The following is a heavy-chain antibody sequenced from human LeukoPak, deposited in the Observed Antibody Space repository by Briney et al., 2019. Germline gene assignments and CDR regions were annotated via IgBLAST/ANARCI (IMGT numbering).Heavy chain of an antibody. J-gene: IGHJ4*02. V-gene: IGHV3-53*01. Sequence: GGSLRLSCAASGFTFSSYMSWVRQAPGKGLEWVSVLYSGGNTYYADSVKGRFTISRDNSKNTLYLQMNSLRGEDTAVYYCARGHIAVAGFYGAGPSDYWGQGTLVTVPS. CDR2: LYSGGNT. CDR3: ARGHIAVAGFYGAGPSDY. CDR1: GFTFSSY. D-gene: IGHD6-19*01.